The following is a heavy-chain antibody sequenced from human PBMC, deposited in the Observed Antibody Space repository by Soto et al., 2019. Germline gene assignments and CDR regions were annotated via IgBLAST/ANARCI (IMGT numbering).Heavy chain of an antibody. CDR2: ISGSGGST. D-gene: IGHD3-3*01. J-gene: IGHJ4*02. CDR1: GFTFRSYA. V-gene: IGHV3-23*01. Sequence: EVQLLESGGGLVQPGGSLRLSCAASGFTFRSYAMSWVRQVPGKGLEWVSGISGSGGSTYYADSVKGRFTISRDNSKNTVYLQMNSLRAEDTAVYYCAKVSGFYPHYEFSDYWGQGSLVTVSS. CDR3: AKVSGFYPHYEFSDY.